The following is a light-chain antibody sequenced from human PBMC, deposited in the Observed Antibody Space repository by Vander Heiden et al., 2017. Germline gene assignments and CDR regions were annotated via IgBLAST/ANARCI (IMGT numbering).Light chain of an antibody. CDR2: GNN. Sequence: QAVLTQPPSVSGAPGQRVTISCTGSRSNIGAGYDVHGYQQLPGRARKLLIHGNNRRPSGVPDRFSGSKSGTAASLAITSLQAEDEAEYYCQSYGSRLTVFGTGTHVTVL. CDR1: RSNIGAGYD. V-gene: IGLV1-40*01. J-gene: IGLJ1*01. CDR3: QSYGSRLTV.